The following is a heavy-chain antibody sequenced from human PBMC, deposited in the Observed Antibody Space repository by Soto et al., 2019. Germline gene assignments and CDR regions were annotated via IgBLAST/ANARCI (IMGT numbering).Heavy chain of an antibody. CDR1: GDSFTSYG. CDR2: IDPSDSYT. Sequence: RGESLKISCKGSGDSFTSYGSSWVRQMPGKGLEWMGRIDPSDSYTNYSPSFQGHVTISADKSISTAYLQWSSLKASDTAMYYCARPGDSSPDYWGQGTLVPVS. CDR3: ARPGDSSPDY. V-gene: IGHV5-10-1*01. J-gene: IGHJ4*02. D-gene: IGHD6-13*01.